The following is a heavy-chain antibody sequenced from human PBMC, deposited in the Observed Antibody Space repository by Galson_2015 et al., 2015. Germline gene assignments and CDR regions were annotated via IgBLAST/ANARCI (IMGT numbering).Heavy chain of an antibody. CDR2: IVGGGGNT. J-gene: IGHJ6*02. CDR1: GFTFSNYA. Sequence: SLRLSCAASGFTFSNYAMSWVRQAPGKGLEWVSTIVGGGGNTYFADSVKGRFTISRDNSKNTLYLQMNSLRAEDTAIYYCAKHXNGMDVXGQGXTVTVSS. V-gene: IGHV3-23*01. CDR3: AKHXNGMDV.